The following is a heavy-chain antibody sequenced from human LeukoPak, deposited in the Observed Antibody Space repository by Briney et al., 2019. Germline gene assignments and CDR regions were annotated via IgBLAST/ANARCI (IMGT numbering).Heavy chain of an antibody. Sequence: NPSETLSLTCAVYGGSFSGYYWSWIRQHPGKGLEWIGYIYYSGSTYYNPSLKSRVTISVDTSKNQFSLKLSSVTAADTAVYYCARVGITMVRGVKRYYFDYWGQGTLVTVSS. J-gene: IGHJ4*02. D-gene: IGHD3-10*01. CDR1: GGSFSGYY. CDR2: IYYSGST. CDR3: ARVGITMVRGVKRYYFDY. V-gene: IGHV4-31*11.